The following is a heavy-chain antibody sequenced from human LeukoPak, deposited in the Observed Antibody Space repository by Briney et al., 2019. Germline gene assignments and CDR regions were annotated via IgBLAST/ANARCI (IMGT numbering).Heavy chain of an antibody. CDR3: AKAPYDSWSGSFYYGMDV. V-gene: IGHV3-9*01. D-gene: IGHD3-3*01. CDR2: ISWNSGSI. CDR1: GFTFDDYA. Sequence: GGSLRLSCAASGFTFDDYAMHWVRQAPGKGLEWVSGISWNSGSIGYADSVKGRFTISRDNAKNSLYLQMNSLRAEDTALYYCAKAPYDSWSGSFYYGMDVWGQGTTVTVSS. J-gene: IGHJ6*02.